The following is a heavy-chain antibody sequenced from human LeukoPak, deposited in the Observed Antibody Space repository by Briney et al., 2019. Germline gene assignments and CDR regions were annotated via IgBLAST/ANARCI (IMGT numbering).Heavy chain of an antibody. Sequence: PGGSLRLSCAASGFTFDDYGMSWVRQAPGKGLEWVSAISGSGGSTYYADSVKGRFTISRDNSKSTLYLQMNSLRAEDTAVYYCAKDVVATISYFDYWGQGTLVTVSS. J-gene: IGHJ4*02. V-gene: IGHV3-23*01. CDR1: GFTFDDYG. CDR2: ISGSGGST. CDR3: AKDVVATISYFDY. D-gene: IGHD5-12*01.